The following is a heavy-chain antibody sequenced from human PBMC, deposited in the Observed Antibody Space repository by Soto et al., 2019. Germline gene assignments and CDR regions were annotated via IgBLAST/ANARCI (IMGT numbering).Heavy chain of an antibody. CDR3: VRENVLTLYYYYYGMDV. D-gene: IGHD2-8*02. CDR1: GYTFTSYG. V-gene: IGHV1-18*01. J-gene: IGHJ6*02. CDR2: ISAYNGNT. Sequence: GASVKVSCKASGYTFTSYGISWVRQAPGQGLEWMGWISAYNGNTNYAQKLQGRVTMTTDTSTSTAYMELRSLRSDDTAVYYCVRENVLTLYYYYYGMDVWGQGTTVTVSS.